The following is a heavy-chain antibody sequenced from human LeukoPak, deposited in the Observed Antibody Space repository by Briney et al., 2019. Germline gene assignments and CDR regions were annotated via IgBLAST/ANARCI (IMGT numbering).Heavy chain of an antibody. CDR3: ARRDSSSQTLDY. V-gene: IGHV4-34*01. D-gene: IGHD6-13*01. CDR1: GGSFSGYY. Sequence: SETLSLTCAVYGGSFSGYYWSWIRQPPGKGLEWIGEINHSGSTNYNPSLKSRVTISVDTSKNQFSLKLSSVTAADTAVYYCARRDSSSQTLDYWGQGTLVTVSS. CDR2: INHSGST. J-gene: IGHJ4*02.